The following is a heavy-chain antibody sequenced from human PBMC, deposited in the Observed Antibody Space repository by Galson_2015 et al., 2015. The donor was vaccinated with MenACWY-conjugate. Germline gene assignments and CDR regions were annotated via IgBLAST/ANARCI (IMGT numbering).Heavy chain of an antibody. Sequence: PALVTTTQTRTLTCTFSGFSLSSNGVGVGWIRQPPGKALEWLALVYWNDDKRYSPSLKSRLTITKYTSKNQVVLTMTNMDPVDTATYYCGHRSGYSGGSYSGPFDSWGQGTLLTVSS. CDR3: GHRSGYSGGSYSGPFDS. J-gene: IGHJ4*02. V-gene: IGHV2-5*01. CDR2: VYWNDDK. CDR1: GFSLSSNGVG. D-gene: IGHD6-19*01.